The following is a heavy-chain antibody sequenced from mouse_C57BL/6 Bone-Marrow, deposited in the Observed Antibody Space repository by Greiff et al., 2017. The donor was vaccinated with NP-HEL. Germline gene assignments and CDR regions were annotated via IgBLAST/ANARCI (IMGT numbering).Heavy chain of an antibody. Sequence: VQLQQPGAELVRPGTSVKLSCKASGYTFTSYWMHWVKQRPGQGLEWIGVIDPSDSYTNYNQKFKGKATLTVDTSSSTAYMQLSSLTSEDSAVYYCARYYYGSYYYAMDYWGQGTSVTVSS. CDR1: GYTFTSYW. D-gene: IGHD2-1*01. CDR2: IDPSDSYT. CDR3: ARYYYGSYYYAMDY. V-gene: IGHV1-59*01. J-gene: IGHJ4*01.